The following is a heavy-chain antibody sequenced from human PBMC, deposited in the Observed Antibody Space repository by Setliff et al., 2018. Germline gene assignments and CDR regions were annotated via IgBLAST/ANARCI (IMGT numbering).Heavy chain of an antibody. Sequence: GASVKVSCKASGGSFSNYAIIWVRQAPGQGPEWMGGIIPIYGSTNYAEKFQGRVTFSADESMSTVYMELSSLTSADTALYYCARDALYDSNDRNSYYGNWLDPWGQGTLVTVSS. CDR3: ARDALYDSNDRNSYYGNWLDP. CDR2: IIPIYGST. CDR1: GGSFSNYA. D-gene: IGHD3-22*01. J-gene: IGHJ5*02. V-gene: IGHV1-69*13.